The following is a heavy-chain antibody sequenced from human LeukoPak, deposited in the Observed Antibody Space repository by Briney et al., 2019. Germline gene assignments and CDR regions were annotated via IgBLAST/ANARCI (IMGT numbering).Heavy chain of an antibody. J-gene: IGHJ6*03. CDR3: ARVGYDILTGYFFPGVPNYYYYYMDV. V-gene: IGHV1-3*03. Sequence: ASVKVSCKASGYTFTSYAMHWVRQAPGQRLEWMGWINAGNGNTKYSQEFQGRVTITRDTSASTAYMELSSLRSEDMAVYYCARVGYDILTGYFFPGVPNYYYYYMDVWGKGTTVTISS. CDR1: GYTFTSYA. CDR2: INAGNGNT. D-gene: IGHD3-9*01.